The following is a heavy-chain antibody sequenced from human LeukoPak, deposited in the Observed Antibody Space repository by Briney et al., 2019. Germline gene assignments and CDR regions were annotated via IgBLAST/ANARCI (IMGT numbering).Heavy chain of an antibody. CDR3: ARDYYDSSGYPPPNWFDP. CDR1: GGTFSSYA. D-gene: IGHD3-22*01. CDR2: IIPIFGTA. V-gene: IGHV1-69*05. J-gene: IGHJ5*02. Sequence: SVKVSCKASGGTFSSYAISWERQAPGQGLEWMGRIIPIFGTANYAQKFQGRVTITTDESTSTDYMELSSLRSEDTAVYYCARDYYDSSGYPPPNWFDPWGQGTLVTVSS.